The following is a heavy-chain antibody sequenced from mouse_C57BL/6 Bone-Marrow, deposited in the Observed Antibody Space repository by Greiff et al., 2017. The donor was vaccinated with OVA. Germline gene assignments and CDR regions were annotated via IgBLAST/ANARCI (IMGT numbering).Heavy chain of an antibody. D-gene: IGHD1-1*01. V-gene: IGHV5-17*01. CDR1: GFTFSDYG. Sequence: EVQGVESVGGLVKPGGSLKLSCAASGFTFSDYGMHWVRQAPEKGLEWVAYISSGSSTIYYADTVKGRFTISRDNAKNTLFLQMTSLRSEDTAMYYCARGTVVEDYAMDYWGQGTSVTVSS. J-gene: IGHJ4*01. CDR2: ISSGSSTI. CDR3: ARGTVVEDYAMDY.